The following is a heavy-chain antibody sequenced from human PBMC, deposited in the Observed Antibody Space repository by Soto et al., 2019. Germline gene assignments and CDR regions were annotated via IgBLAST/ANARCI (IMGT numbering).Heavy chain of an antibody. Sequence: GGSLRLSCATSGFTFSSYGMHWVRQAPGKGLEWVAVIWYDGSNKYYADSVKGRFTISRDNSKNTLYLQMNSLRAEDTAVYYCARDTARAMVRIYYGMDVWGQGTTVTVSS. CDR2: IWYDGSNK. CDR1: GFTFSSYG. D-gene: IGHD3-10*01. V-gene: IGHV3-33*01. J-gene: IGHJ6*02. CDR3: ARDTARAMVRIYYGMDV.